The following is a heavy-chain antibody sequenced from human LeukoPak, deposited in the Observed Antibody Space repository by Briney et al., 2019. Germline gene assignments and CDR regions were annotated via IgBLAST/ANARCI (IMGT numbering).Heavy chain of an antibody. V-gene: IGHV4-30-2*01. J-gene: IGHJ4*02. CDR3: ARDDGDYAYYFDS. Sequence: SETLSLTCTVSTGSITSGGYSWNWIRQAPGKGLEWIGYIHHNGNTYSNPSLKSRVTMSLDTSKNQFSLKLSSVTAADTAIYYCARDDGDYAYYFDSWGQGALVTVSS. CDR2: IHHNGNT. CDR1: TGSITSGGYS. D-gene: IGHD4-17*01.